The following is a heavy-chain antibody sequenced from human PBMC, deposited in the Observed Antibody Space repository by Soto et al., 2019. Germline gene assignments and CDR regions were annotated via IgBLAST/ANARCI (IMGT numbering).Heavy chain of an antibody. CDR2: INAGNGNT. J-gene: IGHJ6*03. Sequence: ASVKVSCKASGYTFTSYAMHWVRQAPGQRLEWMGWINAGNGNTKYSQKFQGRVTITRDTSASTAYMELSSLRSEDTAVYYCARSQGSDILTGYYYYYMDVWGKGTTVTVSS. D-gene: IGHD3-9*01. CDR1: GYTFTSYA. CDR3: ARSQGSDILTGYYYYYMDV. V-gene: IGHV1-3*01.